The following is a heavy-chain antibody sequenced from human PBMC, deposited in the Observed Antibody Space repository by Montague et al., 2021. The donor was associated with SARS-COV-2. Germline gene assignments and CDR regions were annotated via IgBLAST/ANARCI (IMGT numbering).Heavy chain of an antibody. CDR2: IWYDGSNK. V-gene: IGHV3-33*01. Sequence: SLRLSCAASGFTFSSCGMHWVRQAPGKGLEWVAVIWYDGSNKYYADSVKGRFTISRDNSKNTLYLQTNSLRAEDTAVYYCARDRGYSYGPTYYYYGMDVWGQGTTVTVSS. CDR3: ARDRGYSYGPTYYYYGMDV. D-gene: IGHD5-18*01. J-gene: IGHJ6*02. CDR1: GFTFSSCG.